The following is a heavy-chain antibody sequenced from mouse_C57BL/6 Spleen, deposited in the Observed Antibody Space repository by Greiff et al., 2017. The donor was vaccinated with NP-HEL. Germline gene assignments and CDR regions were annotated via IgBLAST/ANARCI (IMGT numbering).Heavy chain of an antibody. D-gene: IGHD1-1*01. CDR3: AREGDLLLRSYWYFDV. J-gene: IGHJ1*03. Sequence: VQLKESGPELVKPGASVKISCKASGYSFTDYNMNWVKQSNGKSLEWIGVINPNYGTTSYNQKFKGKATLTVDQSSSTAYMQLNSLTSEDSAVYYCAREGDLLLRSYWYFDVWGTGTTVTVSS. V-gene: IGHV1-39*01. CDR2: INPNYGTT. CDR1: GYSFTDYN.